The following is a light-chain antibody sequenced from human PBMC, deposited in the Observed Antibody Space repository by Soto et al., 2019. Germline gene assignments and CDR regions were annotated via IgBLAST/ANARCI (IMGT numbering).Light chain of an antibody. Sequence: VMPGSPPTISVTPGERATLSCRASQSVSSNLAWYQQKPGQAPRLLIYGASTRATGIPARFSGSGSGTEFTLTIGSLQSEDFAVYYCQQYNNWPPIPFGQGTRLE. CDR1: QSVSSN. J-gene: IGKJ5*01. CDR3: QQYNNWPPIP. V-gene: IGKV3-15*01. CDR2: GAS.